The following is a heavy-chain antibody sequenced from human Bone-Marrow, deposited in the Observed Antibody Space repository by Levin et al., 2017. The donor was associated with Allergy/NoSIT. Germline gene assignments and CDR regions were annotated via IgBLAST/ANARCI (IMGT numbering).Heavy chain of an antibody. V-gene: IGHV4-59*01. Sequence: KASETLSLTCTVSGGSISSYYWSWIRQPPGKGLEWIGYIYYSGSTNYNPSLKSRVTISVDTSKNQFSLKLSSVTAADTAVYYCARGRDSSSSGNWGQGTLVTVSS. CDR3: ARGRDSSSSGN. J-gene: IGHJ4*02. CDR1: GGSISSYY. CDR2: IYYSGST. D-gene: IGHD6-6*01.